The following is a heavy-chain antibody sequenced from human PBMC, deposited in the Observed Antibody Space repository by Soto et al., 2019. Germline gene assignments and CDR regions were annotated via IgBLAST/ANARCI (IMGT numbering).Heavy chain of an antibody. CDR2: ISNDGSNK. V-gene: IGHV3-30*18. CDR1: GFTFSSYG. D-gene: IGHD6-19*01. CDR3: AKDLSSGWYAHFDY. J-gene: IGHJ4*02. Sequence: QVQLVESGGGVVQPGRSLRLSCAASGFTFSSYGMHWVRQAPGKGLEWVAVISNDGSNKYYADSVKGRFTIARDNSKNTLYLQMNSLRAEDTAVYYCAKDLSSGWYAHFDYWGQGTLVTVSS.